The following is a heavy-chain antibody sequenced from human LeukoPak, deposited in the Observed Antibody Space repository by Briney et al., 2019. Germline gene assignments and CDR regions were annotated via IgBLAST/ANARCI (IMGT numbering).Heavy chain of an antibody. D-gene: IGHD4-23*01. V-gene: IGHV3-23*01. J-gene: IGHJ4*02. CDR2: ISGSGGTT. Sequence: GGSLRLSCAASGFTFTSYAMNWVRQAPGKGLGWVSAISGSGGTTYYADSVKGRFIISRDNSKNTLFLQMNSLRAEDTAVYYCARLRWYAFDYWGQGTLVTVSS. CDR3: ARLRWYAFDY. CDR1: GFTFTSYA.